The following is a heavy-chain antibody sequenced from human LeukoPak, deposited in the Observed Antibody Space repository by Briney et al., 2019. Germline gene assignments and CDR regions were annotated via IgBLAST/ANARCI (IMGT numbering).Heavy chain of an antibody. CDR3: PRKYDSSGYFDY. V-gene: IGHV3-21*04. J-gene: IGHJ4*02. CDR1: GFTFSSYS. Sequence: GGSLRLSCAASGFTFSSYSMNWVRQAPGKGLEWVSSVCSSSSYIYYADSVKGRFTISRDNAKNSLYLQMNSLRAEDTAVYYCPRKYDSSGYFDYWGRGTLVTVSS. CDR2: VCSSSSYI. D-gene: IGHD3-22*01.